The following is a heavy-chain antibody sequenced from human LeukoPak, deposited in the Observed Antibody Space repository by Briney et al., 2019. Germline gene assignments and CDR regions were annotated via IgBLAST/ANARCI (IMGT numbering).Heavy chain of an antibody. D-gene: IGHD6-6*01. J-gene: IGHJ6*02. V-gene: IGHV4-34*01. CDR3: ARDPRISSSGAYYYYYGMDV. CDR2: INHIGST. CDR1: GGSFSGYY. Sequence: PSETLSLTCAVYGGSFSGYYWSWIRQPPGKGLEWIGEINHIGSTNYNPSLKSRVTISVDTSKNQFSLKLSSVTAADTAVYYCARDPRISSSGAYYYYYGMDVWGQGTTVTVSS.